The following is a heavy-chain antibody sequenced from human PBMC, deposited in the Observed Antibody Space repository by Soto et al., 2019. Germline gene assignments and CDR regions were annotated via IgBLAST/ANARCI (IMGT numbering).Heavy chain of an antibody. J-gene: IGHJ3*02. Sequence: GGSLSLSCAASGFTFDDYAMHWVRQAPGKGLEWVSGISWNSGSIGYADSVKGRFTISRDNAKNSLYLQMNSLRAEDTALYYCAKDRRELLDAFDIWGQGTMVTVSS. CDR3: AKDRRELLDAFDI. CDR1: GFTFDDYA. D-gene: IGHD1-26*01. CDR2: ISWNSGSI. V-gene: IGHV3-9*01.